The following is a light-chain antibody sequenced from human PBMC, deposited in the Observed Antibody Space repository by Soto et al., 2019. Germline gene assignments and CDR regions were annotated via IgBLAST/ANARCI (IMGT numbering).Light chain of an antibody. Sequence: EIVMTQSPYTLSVSPWERATLSCRASQSISSNLAWYQQKPGQAPRLLIYGASTRATGIPARFGGSGSETEFTLTISSLESEDVALYYCQQYNDWVTFGQGTRLEIK. CDR2: GAS. CDR3: QQYNDWVT. J-gene: IGKJ5*01. CDR1: QSISSN. V-gene: IGKV3D-15*01.